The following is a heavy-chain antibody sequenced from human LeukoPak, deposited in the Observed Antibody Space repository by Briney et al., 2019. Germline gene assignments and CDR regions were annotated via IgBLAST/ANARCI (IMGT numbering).Heavy chain of an antibody. CDR1: GGSITGFF. D-gene: IGHD6-19*01. J-gene: IGHJ4*02. Sequence: SETLPLTCAVSGGSITGFFWTWIRQPAGEGLQYIGRIFSRGGANYNPSLQSRVAMSVDTSQNLFSLKLTSVTAADTAVYCARVATPDVSSPLDFWGQGILVTVSS. CDR2: IFSRGGA. V-gene: IGHV4-4*07. CDR3: RVATPDVSSPLDF.